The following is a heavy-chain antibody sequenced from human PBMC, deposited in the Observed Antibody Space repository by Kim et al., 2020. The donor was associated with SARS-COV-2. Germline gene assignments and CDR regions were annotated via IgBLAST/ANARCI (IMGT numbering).Heavy chain of an antibody. CDR3: ARYLVLPVTTGYFDY. J-gene: IGHJ4*02. CDR1: GYTFTSYG. D-gene: IGHD4-4*01. Sequence: ASVKVSCKASGYTFTSYGISWVRQAPGQGLEWMGWISAYNGNTNYAQKLQGRVTMTTDTSTSTAYMELRSLRSDDTAVYYCARYLVLPVTTGYFDYWGQGTLVTVSS. CDR2: ISAYNGNT. V-gene: IGHV1-18*01.